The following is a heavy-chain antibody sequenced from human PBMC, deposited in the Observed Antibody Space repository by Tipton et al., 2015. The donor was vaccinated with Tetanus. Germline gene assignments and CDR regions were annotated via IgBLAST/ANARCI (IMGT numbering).Heavy chain of an antibody. D-gene: IGHD3-3*01. J-gene: IGHJ4*02. CDR2: ISSSGSS. CDR1: GGSLRGGDHN. CDR3: ARIHDFWSGYFDF. V-gene: IGHV4-61*08. Sequence: TLSLTCTVSGGSLRGGDHNWSWIRQAPGKGLEWLAYISSSGSSNSNYFLKSRITMSRDTSKNQFSLKLSSVTAADTAVYYCARIHDFWSGYFDFWGQGTLVTVSS.